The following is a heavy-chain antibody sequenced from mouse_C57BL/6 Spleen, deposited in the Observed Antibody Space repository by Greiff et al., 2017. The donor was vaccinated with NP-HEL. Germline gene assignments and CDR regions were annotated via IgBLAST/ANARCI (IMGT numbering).Heavy chain of an antibody. Sequence: QVQLQQSGPELVKPGASVKISCKASGYAFSSSWMNWVKQRPGKGLEWIGRIYPGDGDTNYNGKFKGKATLTADKSSSTAYMQLSSLTSEDSAVYFCARKDWDGKDYWGQGTTLTVSS. J-gene: IGHJ2*01. D-gene: IGHD4-1*01. CDR2: IYPGDGDT. CDR3: ARKDWDGKDY. CDR1: GYAFSSSW. V-gene: IGHV1-82*01.